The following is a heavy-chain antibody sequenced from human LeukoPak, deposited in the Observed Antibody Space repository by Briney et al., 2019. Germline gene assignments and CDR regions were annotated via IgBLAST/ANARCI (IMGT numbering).Heavy chain of an antibody. CDR3: ARDRAPVTTAYYYYYGMDV. Sequence: ASVKVSCKASGGTFSSYAISWVRQAPGQGLEWMGRIIPILGIANYAQKFQGRVTITADKSTSTAYMELSSLRSEDTAVYYCARDRAPVTTAYYYYYGMDVWGQGTTVTVSS. J-gene: IGHJ6*02. CDR1: GGTFSSYA. CDR2: IIPILGIA. V-gene: IGHV1-69*04. D-gene: IGHD4-17*01.